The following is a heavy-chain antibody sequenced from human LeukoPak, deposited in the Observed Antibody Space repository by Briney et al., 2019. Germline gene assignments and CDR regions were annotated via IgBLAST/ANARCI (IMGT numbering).Heavy chain of an antibody. Sequence: SGGSLRPSCAASGYTFSSYAMSWVRQAPGKGLEWVSAISGSGGSTYYADSVKGRFTISRDNSKNTLYLQMNSLRAEDTAVYYCAKDPVYCSGGSCSSGYYFDYWGQGTVVTVSS. J-gene: IGHJ4*02. CDR2: ISGSGGST. CDR1: GYTFSSYA. D-gene: IGHD2-15*01. V-gene: IGHV3-23*01. CDR3: AKDPVYCSGGSCSSGYYFDY.